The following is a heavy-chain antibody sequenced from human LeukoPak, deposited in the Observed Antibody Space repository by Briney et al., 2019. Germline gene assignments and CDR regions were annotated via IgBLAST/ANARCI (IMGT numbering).Heavy chain of an antibody. CDR2: IYYSGST. CDR3: ARADYYGDYSFDY. J-gene: IGHJ4*02. V-gene: IGHV4-31*03. CDR1: GCSISSGGYY. D-gene: IGHD4-17*01. Sequence: PAQTLSLTCTVSGCSISSGGYYWSWIRQHPGKGLEWIGYIYYSGSTYYNPSLKSRVTISVDTSKNQFSLKLSSVTAADTAVYYCARADYYGDYSFDYWGQGTLVTVSS.